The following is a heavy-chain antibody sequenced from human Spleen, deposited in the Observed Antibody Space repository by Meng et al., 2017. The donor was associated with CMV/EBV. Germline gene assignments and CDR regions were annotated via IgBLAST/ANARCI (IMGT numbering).Heavy chain of an antibody. V-gene: IGHV1-8*01. D-gene: IGHD3-3*01. CDR1: GSTFHSSD. CDR3: ARAGVEGALGFDP. J-gene: IGHJ5*02. Sequence: CEASGSTFHSSDVNWGGQATGQGLEWMGWVNPNSGNTGYAQKFQGRVTMTRNTSISTAYMELSSLRSEDTAVYYCARAGVEGALGFDPWGQGTLVTVSS. CDR2: VNPNSGNT.